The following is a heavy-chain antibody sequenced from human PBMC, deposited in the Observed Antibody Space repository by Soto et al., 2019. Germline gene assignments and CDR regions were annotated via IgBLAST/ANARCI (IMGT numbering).Heavy chain of an antibody. D-gene: IGHD4-4*01. J-gene: IGHJ6*02. CDR3: ARDRRTTVNYYYYGMDV. CDR2: IIPIFGTA. V-gene: IGHV1-69*13. CDR1: GGTFSSYA. Sequence: ASVKVSCKASGGTFSSYAISWLRQSPGQGLEWMGGIIPIFGTANYAQKFQGRVTITADESTSTAYMELSSLRSEDTAVYYCARDRRTTVNYYYYGMDVWGQGTTVTVSS.